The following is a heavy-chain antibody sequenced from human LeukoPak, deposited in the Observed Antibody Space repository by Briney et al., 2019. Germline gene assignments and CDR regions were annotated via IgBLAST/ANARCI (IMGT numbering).Heavy chain of an antibody. J-gene: IGHJ4*02. V-gene: IGHV1-2*02. CDR2: INPNSGGT. CDR1: GYTFTGYY. Sequence: ASVKVSCNAFGYTFTGYYMHWVRQAPGQGLEWMGWINPNSGGTNSAQKFQGRVTMTRDTSISTAYMELSRLTSDDTAVYYCARGKDWGPYWGQGTLVTVSS. D-gene: IGHD7-27*01. CDR3: ARGKDWGPY.